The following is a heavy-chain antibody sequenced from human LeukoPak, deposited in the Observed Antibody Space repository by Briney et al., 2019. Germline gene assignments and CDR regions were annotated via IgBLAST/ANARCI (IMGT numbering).Heavy chain of an antibody. CDR1: GGSFSGYY. D-gene: IGHD4-23*01. V-gene: IGHV4-34*01. CDR3: ARTLRSTTVVTFDY. J-gene: IGHJ4*02. CDR2: INHSGST. Sequence: PSETLSLTCAIYGGSFSGYYWSWIRQPPGKGLEWIGEINHSGSTNYNPSLKSRVTISVDTSKNQFSLKLSSVTAADTAVYYCARTLRSTTVVTFDYWGQGTLVTVSS.